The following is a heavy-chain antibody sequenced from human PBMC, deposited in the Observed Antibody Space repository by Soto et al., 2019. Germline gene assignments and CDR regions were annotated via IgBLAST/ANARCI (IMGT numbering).Heavy chain of an antibody. CDR3: ARAVVPSSSWNARRSGYFDY. Sequence: GESLKISCAASGFTFSSYAMHWVRQAPGKGLEWVAVISYDGSNKYYADSVKGRFTISRDNSKNTLYLQMNSLRAEDTAVYYCARAVVPSSSWNARRSGYFDYWGQGTLVTVSS. D-gene: IGHD6-13*01. CDR2: ISYDGSNK. J-gene: IGHJ4*02. CDR1: GFTFSSYA. V-gene: IGHV3-30-3*01.